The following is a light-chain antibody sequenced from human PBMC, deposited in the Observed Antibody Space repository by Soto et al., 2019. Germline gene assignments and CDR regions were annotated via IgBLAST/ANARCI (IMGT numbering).Light chain of an antibody. CDR3: SSYTSSSTLGV. V-gene: IGLV2-14*01. CDR1: SSDVGGYNY. J-gene: IGLJ1*01. Sequence: QSVLTQPASVSGSPGQSITISCTGTSSDVGGYNYVSWYQQHPGKAPKLMIYDVSNRPSGVSNRSSGSKSGNTASLTISGLQAEDEADYYCSSYTSSSTLGVFGTGTRSPS. CDR2: DVS.